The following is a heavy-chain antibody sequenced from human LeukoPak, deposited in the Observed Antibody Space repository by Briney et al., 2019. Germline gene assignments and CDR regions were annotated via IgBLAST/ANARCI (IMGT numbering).Heavy chain of an antibody. J-gene: IGHJ4*02. D-gene: IGHD3-22*01. V-gene: IGHV4-34*01. Sequence: SEPLSLTCAVYGGSFSGYYWSWIRQPPGKGLEWIGEINHSGSTNYNPSLKSRVTISVDTSKNQFSLKLSSVTAADTAVYYCARDYYDSSGYYAYWGQGTLVTVSS. CDR2: INHSGST. CDR3: ARDYYDSSGYYAY. CDR1: GGSFSGYY.